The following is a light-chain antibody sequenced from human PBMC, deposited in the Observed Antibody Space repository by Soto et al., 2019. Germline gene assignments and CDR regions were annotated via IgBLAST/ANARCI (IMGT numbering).Light chain of an antibody. Sequence: IVMTQSPVTLSVSPGESATLSCRASQSVRSNLAWYQQRPGQAPRLLIYDASTRATDIPARFSGSGSGTDFTLTISSLQPEDFATYYCQQVYVYPSTFGGGTKVDIK. V-gene: IGKV3-15*01. CDR2: DAS. CDR1: QSVRSN. J-gene: IGKJ4*01. CDR3: QQVYVYPST.